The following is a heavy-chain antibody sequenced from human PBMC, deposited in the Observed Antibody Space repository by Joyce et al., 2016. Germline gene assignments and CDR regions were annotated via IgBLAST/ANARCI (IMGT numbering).Heavy chain of an antibody. Sequence: QVQLVESGGGVVQPGRSLRVSCEASGFTFNTYLMHWVRQAPGKGLEWVEIIRHDGSNIYYADSVKGRFTISRDNSKNTLYLQMNSLRPEDTAVYYCAKGGASGMDAWGQGTTVSVSS. CDR3: AKGGASGMDA. V-gene: IGHV3-30*18. J-gene: IGHJ6*02. D-gene: IGHD3-16*01. CDR2: IRHDGSNI. CDR1: GFTFNTYL.